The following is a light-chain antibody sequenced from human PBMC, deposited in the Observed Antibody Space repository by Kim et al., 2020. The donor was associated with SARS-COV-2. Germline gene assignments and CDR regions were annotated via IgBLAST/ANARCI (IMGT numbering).Light chain of an antibody. CDR3: HQYGSSPWT. CDR1: QSVSSSY. V-gene: IGKV3-20*01. Sequence: EIVLTQSPGTLSLSPGERATLSCRASQSVSSSYLAWYQQKPGQAPRLLIYGASSRATGIPDRFSGSGSGTDFTLTISRLEPEDFAVYYCHQYGSSPWTFGQWTKVDIK. CDR2: GAS. J-gene: IGKJ1*01.